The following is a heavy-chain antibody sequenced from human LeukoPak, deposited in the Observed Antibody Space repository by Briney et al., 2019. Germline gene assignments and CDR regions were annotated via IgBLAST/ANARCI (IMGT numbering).Heavy chain of an antibody. V-gene: IGHV4-34*01. D-gene: IGHD1-26*01. CDR1: GGSFSGYY. CDR3: ARRPWVGAADY. J-gene: IGHJ4*02. CDR2: MSHSGST. Sequence: PSETLSLTCAVYGGSFSGYYWSWIRQSPGKGLEWIGEMSHSGSTNYNPSLKSRVTISVDTSKNQFSLKLRFVTAADTATYYCARRPWVGAADYWGQGTLVTVSS.